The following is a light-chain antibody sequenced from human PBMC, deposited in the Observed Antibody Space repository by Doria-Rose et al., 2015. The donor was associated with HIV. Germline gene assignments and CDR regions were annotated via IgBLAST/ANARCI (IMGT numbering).Light chain of an antibody. CDR2: DAS. V-gene: IGKV1-33*01. CDR1: QDIRNY. J-gene: IGKJ2*01. CDR3: QQFYNLPHT. Sequence: RVTITCQASQDIRNYLNWYQMRPGKAPKLLIYDASTLEIGVPSKFSGSGSGTDFTLTISSLQPEDVAVYYCQQFYNLPHTFGPGTKLEIK.